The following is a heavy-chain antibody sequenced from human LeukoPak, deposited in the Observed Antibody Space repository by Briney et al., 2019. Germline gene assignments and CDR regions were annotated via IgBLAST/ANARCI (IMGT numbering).Heavy chain of an antibody. D-gene: IGHD4-17*01. V-gene: IGHV3-53*04. Sequence: SGGSLRLSCAASGFTVSSNYMSWVRQAPGKGLEWVSVMYSGGSTYYADSVKGRFTISRHNSKNTLYLQINSLRPEDTAVYYCARGGGDYNPFDYWGQGTLVTVSS. CDR2: MYSGGST. J-gene: IGHJ4*02. CDR1: GFTVSSNY. CDR3: ARGGGDYNPFDY.